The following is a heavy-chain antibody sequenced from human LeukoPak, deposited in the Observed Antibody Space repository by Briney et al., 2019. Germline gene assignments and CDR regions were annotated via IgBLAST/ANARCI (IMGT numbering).Heavy chain of an antibody. CDR2: FYSGGSS. D-gene: IGHD5-18*01. Sequence: GGSLRLSCAASGFTVRSIYMTWVRQAPGKGPEWVSSFYSGGSSYYADSVKGRFIISRDSSTDTLYLQMNSLRVEDTAVYFCARDRGYGYGFFDYWGQGTLVTVSS. CDR3: ARDRGYGYGFFDY. V-gene: IGHV3-53*01. J-gene: IGHJ4*02. CDR1: GFTVRSIY.